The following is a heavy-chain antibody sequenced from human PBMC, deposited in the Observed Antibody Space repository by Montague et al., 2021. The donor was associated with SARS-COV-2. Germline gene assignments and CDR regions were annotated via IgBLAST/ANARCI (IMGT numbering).Heavy chain of an antibody. CDR1: GFTLNNFA. CDR3: AKNRDIFWFGEGRDSMDV. J-gene: IGHJ6*02. Sequence: SLRLSCAASGFTLNNFAMHWVRQAPGKGLEWVAVISYDGSIKYYSDSFXGRFTISRDSSKKTLYLQMNSLSGEDTAVYYCAKNRDIFWFGEGRDSMDVWGQGTTVIVSS. D-gene: IGHD3-10*01. V-gene: IGHV3-30*18. CDR2: ISYDGSIK.